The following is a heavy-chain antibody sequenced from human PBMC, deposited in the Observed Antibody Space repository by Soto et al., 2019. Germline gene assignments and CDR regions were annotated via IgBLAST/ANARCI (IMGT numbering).Heavy chain of an antibody. Sequence: SVKVSCKASGGNFSSYAISWVRQAPGQGLEWMGGVIAIFGTANYAQKFQGRVTITADESTSTAYMELSSLRSEATAVYYCARSLRASLRFLEWLLDPLGYWGQGTRVTVSS. J-gene: IGHJ4*02. D-gene: IGHD3-3*01. V-gene: IGHV1-69*13. CDR3: ARSLRASLRFLEWLLDPLGY. CDR1: GGNFSSYA. CDR2: VIAIFGTA.